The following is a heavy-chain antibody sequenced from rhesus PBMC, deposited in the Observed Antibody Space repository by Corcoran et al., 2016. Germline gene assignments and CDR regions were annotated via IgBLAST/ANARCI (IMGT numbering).Heavy chain of an antibody. V-gene: IGHV4S10*01. J-gene: IGHJ4*01. Sequence: QVQLQESGPGVVKPSETLSLTCAVSGGSISDSYRWSWIRQPPGKGLEWIGYIYGSSTSNNSNPSLKSRVTISKDTSKNQFSVKLSSVTAADTAVYYCARRSWNNVDYWGQGVLVTVSS. D-gene: IGHD1-20*01. CDR3: ARRSWNNVDY. CDR2: IYGSSTSN. CDR1: GGSISDSYR.